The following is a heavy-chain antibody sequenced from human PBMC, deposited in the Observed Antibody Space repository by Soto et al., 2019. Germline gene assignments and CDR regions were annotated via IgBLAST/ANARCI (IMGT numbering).Heavy chain of an antibody. CDR3: ERGRTGLYGQDY. CDR2: ISRDGSVT. CDR1: GFTFSGDW. Sequence: EVQLLESGGGLVEPGGSLRLSCAASGFTFSGDWMHWVRQGPGKGLVWVSRISRDGSVTTYADSVRGRFTISRDNAKNTRYREMNHTRAEDTALYYRERGRTGLYGQDYGGLGTLVTFSS. D-gene: IGHD6-19*01. V-gene: IGHV3-74*01. J-gene: IGHJ4*02.